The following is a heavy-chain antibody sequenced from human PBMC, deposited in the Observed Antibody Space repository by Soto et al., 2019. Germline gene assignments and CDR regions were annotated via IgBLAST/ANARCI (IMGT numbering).Heavy chain of an antibody. V-gene: IGHV3-23*01. J-gene: IGHJ4*02. CDR1: GFTFSSCV. CDR3: AKGLINGRWYAED. Sequence: VHLLESGGGLVHPGESLRLSCGASGFTFSSCVMTWVRQAPGKGLEWVSCITDSGTGTYYADSVKGRFTISRDNSKNTMYLQMNNLRAEDTGVYYCAKGLINGRWYAEDWGLGTLVTVSS. D-gene: IGHD6-13*01. CDR2: ITDSGTGT.